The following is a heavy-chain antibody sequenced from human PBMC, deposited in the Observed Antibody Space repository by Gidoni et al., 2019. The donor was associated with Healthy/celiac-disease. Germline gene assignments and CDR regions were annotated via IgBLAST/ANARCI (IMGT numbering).Heavy chain of an antibody. CDR2: IYYSGST. V-gene: IGHV4-59*01. CDR1: GGSISSYY. Sequence: QVQLQESGPGLVKPSETLSLTCTVSGGSISSYYWSCIRQPPGKGLEWIGYIYYSGSTNYNLYLKSRVTISVDTSKNQFYLKLSSVTAADTAVYYCARDRPQSDFWSGYYADGVHYYYGMDVWGQGTTVTVSS. CDR3: ARDRPQSDFWSGYYADGVHYYYGMDV. J-gene: IGHJ6*02. D-gene: IGHD3-3*01.